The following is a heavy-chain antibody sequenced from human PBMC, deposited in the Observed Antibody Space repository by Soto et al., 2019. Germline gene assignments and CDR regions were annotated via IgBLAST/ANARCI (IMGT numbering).Heavy chain of an antibody. D-gene: IGHD5-12*01. V-gene: IGHV3-33*01. CDR2: IWYDGSNK. CDR1: GLTFSSYG. J-gene: IGHJ6*02. CDR3: ARDRGYSGYDWSLYYYGMDV. Sequence: PGGSLRLSCAASGLTFSSYGMHWVRQAPGKGLEWVAVIWYDGSNKYYADSVKGRFTISRDNSKNTLYLQMNSLRAEDTAVYYCARDRGYSGYDWSLYYYGMDVWGQGTTVTVSS.